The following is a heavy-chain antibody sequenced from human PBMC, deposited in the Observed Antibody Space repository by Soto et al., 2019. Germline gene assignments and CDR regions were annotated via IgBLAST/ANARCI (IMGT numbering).Heavy chain of an antibody. J-gene: IGHJ4*02. Sequence: QVQLAASGGGLVKSGGSLTLSCSTSGFFFTDYFMSWIRQAPGKGLEWVSDISPRGDVTHYADSVKGRFTISRDNTKNSLFLQMRSLRDDDTAVYYCASQLERRVGAATHWGQGTRVSVSS. CDR2: ISPRGDVT. CDR3: ASQLERRVGAATH. D-gene: IGHD1-26*01. V-gene: IGHV3-11*01. CDR1: GFFFTDYF.